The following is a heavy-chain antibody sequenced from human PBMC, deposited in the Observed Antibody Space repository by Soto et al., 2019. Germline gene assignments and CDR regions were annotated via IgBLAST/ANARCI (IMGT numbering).Heavy chain of an antibody. CDR2: IHGGGNSA. V-gene: IGHV3-23*01. CDR1: GFTFSGYA. Sequence: EVQLLESGGDLVQPGRSLRLSCAASGFTFSGYAMSWVRQAPGQGLEWVSVIHGGGNSAYYEDSVKGRFTISRDNSQNTLYLQMSSMRGEDTAVYYCEKNMGRVTTSWHFDYWGQGTLITVSS. J-gene: IGHJ4*02. D-gene: IGHD4-17*01. CDR3: EKNMGRVTTSWHFDY.